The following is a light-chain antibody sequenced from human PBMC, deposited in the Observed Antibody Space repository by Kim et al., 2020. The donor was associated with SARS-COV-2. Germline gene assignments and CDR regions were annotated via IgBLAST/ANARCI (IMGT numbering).Light chain of an antibody. V-gene: IGLV3-1*01. Sequence: SYELTQPPSVSVSPGQTASITCSGGDLGNKYVGWYQVKPAQSPVQVIYHDTKRPSGIPERFSGSNSGNTATLTISGTQAMYEADYYCQAWDSSTYVFGTGTKVTVL. J-gene: IGLJ1*01. CDR1: DLGNKY. CDR2: HDT. CDR3: QAWDSSTYV.